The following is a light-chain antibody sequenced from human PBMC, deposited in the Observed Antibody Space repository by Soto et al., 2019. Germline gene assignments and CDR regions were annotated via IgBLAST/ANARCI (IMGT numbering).Light chain of an antibody. CDR1: QSIRND. CDR3: LQHNNYPPIT. Sequence: DIQMTQSPSSLSASVGDRVTITCRASQSIRNDLAWYQQKPGKAPKRLIYAASSLQSGVPSRFSGSGSGTEFTLTISSLQPEDFATYYCLQHNNYPPITLGQGTRLEIK. V-gene: IGKV1-17*01. J-gene: IGKJ5*01. CDR2: AAS.